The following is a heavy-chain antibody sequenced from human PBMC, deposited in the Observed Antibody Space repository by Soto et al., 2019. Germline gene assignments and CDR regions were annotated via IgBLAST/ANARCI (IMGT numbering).Heavy chain of an antibody. CDR3: ARDKITGLFDY. Sequence: QVQLQQWGAGLLKPSETLSLTCAVYGGSFSGYYWTWIRQPPGTGLEWIGEINHSGSTNSNPSLKRRVTISVDTSKSQLSLKLTSVTAADTAVYYCARDKITGLFDYGGQGTLVTVSS. V-gene: IGHV4-34*01. D-gene: IGHD2-8*02. J-gene: IGHJ4*02. CDR2: INHSGST. CDR1: GGSFSGYY.